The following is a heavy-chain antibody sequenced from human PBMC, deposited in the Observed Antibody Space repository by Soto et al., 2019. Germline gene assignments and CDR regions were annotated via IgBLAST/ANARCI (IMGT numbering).Heavy chain of an antibody. Sequence: RGESLKISCKGSGYSFTSYWIGWVRQMPGKGLEWMGIIYPGDSDTRYSPSFQGQVTISADKSISTAYLQWSSLKASDTAMYYCAGHSDIVVVPAASYYYGMDVWGQGTTVTVSS. CDR2: IYPGDSDT. CDR1: GYSFTSYW. D-gene: IGHD2-2*01. J-gene: IGHJ6*02. CDR3: AGHSDIVVVPAASYYYGMDV. V-gene: IGHV5-51*01.